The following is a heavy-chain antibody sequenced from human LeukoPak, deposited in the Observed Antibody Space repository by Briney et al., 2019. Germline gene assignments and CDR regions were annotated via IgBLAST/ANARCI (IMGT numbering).Heavy chain of an antibody. Sequence: GGSLRLSCAASGFTFSYYGMHWVRQAPGKGLEGVAIIWYDASNKYYANFVKGRFAISRDNSKNALYLEMNDLRDEDTAVYYCAKSYEETSSSSGPADYWGQGTLVIVSS. CDR2: IWYDASNK. V-gene: IGHV3-33*06. D-gene: IGHD6-6*01. CDR1: GFTFSYYG. J-gene: IGHJ4*02. CDR3: AKSYEETSSSSGPADY.